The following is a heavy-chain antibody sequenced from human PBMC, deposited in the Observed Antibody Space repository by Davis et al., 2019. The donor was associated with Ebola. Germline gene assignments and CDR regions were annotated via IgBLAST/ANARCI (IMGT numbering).Heavy chain of an antibody. CDR2: INPKSGDT. Sequence: ASVKVSCKASGYTFTGYFMHWVRQAPGQGLEWLGRINPKSGDTNYAQKFQGRVSMTRDTSISTVYMELSSLRYDDTADYYCARGHNYAHEYWGQGTLVTVSS. CDR1: GYTFTGYF. V-gene: IGHV1-2*06. CDR3: ARGHNYAHEY. D-gene: IGHD4-11*01. J-gene: IGHJ4*02.